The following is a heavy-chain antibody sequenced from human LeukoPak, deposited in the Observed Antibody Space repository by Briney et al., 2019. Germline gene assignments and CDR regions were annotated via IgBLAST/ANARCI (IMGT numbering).Heavy chain of an antibody. CDR3: ARPYYYDSRIDP. CDR1: GVSISSGDYY. CDR2: MYYSGST. Sequence: SETLSLTCTVSGVSISSGDYYWSWIRQPPGKGLEWIGYMYYSGSTYYNPSLKSRVTISADTSKNQFSLKLSSVTAADTAVYYCARPYYYDSRIDPWGQGTLVTVSS. D-gene: IGHD3-22*01. V-gene: IGHV4-30-4*01. J-gene: IGHJ5*02.